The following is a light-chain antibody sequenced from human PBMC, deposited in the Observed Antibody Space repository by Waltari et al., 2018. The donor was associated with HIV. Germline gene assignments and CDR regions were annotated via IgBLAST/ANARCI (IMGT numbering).Light chain of an antibody. CDR3: QVWDGNSDHQV. CDR1: HIGSKT. V-gene: IGLV3-21*02. CDR2: DDA. Sequence: SYVLTQPPSVSVAPGQTAMITCGVNHIGSKTVQWYQQKPGQAPILVIYDDADRPAGIPERFSGSNSGNTATLTISRVEAGDEADYFCQVWDGNSDHQVFGGGTKLTVL. J-gene: IGLJ3*02.